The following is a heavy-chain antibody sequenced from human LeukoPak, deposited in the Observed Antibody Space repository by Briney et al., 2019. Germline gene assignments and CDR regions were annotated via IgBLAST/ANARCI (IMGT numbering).Heavy chain of an antibody. J-gene: IGHJ4*02. CDR1: GYTFTGYY. CDR3: ARDTGVRYFWSGYLGGSPYYFDY. D-gene: IGHD3-3*01. V-gene: IGHV1-2*02. CDR2: INPNSGGT. Sequence: ASVKVSCKASGYTFTGYYMHWVRQAPGQGLEWMGWINPNSGGTNYAQKFQGRVTMTRATSISTAYMELSRLRSDDTAVYYCARDTGVRYFWSGYLGGSPYYFDYWGQGTLVTVSS.